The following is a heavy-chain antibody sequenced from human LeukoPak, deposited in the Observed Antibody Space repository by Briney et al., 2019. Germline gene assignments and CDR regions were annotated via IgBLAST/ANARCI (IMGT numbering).Heavy chain of an antibody. CDR3: ARVNGYSGYEPYYFDY. J-gene: IGHJ4*02. CDR2: IYYSGST. Sequence: SGTLSPTCTVSGGSISSGGYYWSWIRQHPGKGLEWIGYIYYSGSTYYNPSLKSRVTISVDTSKNQFSLKLSSVTAADTAVYYCARVNGYSGYEPYYFDYWGQGTLVTVSS. V-gene: IGHV4-31*03. D-gene: IGHD5-12*01. CDR1: GGSISSGGYY.